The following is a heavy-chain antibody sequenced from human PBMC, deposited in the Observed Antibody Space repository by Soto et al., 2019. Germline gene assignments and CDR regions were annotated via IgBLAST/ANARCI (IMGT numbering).Heavy chain of an antibody. V-gene: IGHV3-23*01. Sequence: EVQLLESGGGLVQPGGSLRLSCAASGFTFSSYAMSWVRQAPGKGLEWVSAISGSGGSTYYADSVKGRFTISRDNSKNMLYLQMNSLSAEDTAVYYCGWLGLSVAIDYWGQGTLVTVSS. CDR1: GFTFSSYA. CDR3: GWLGLSVAIDY. CDR2: ISGSGGST. J-gene: IGHJ4*02. D-gene: IGHD6-19*01.